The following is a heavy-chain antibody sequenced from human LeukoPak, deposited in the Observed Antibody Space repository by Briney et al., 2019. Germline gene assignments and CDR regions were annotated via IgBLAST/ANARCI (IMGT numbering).Heavy chain of an antibody. V-gene: IGHV1-2*02. CDR1: GYTFTGYY. Sequence: GASVKVSCKASGYTFTGYYMHWVRQAPGQGLEWMGWINPNTGGTNSAQKFQGRVTMTRDTSISTAYMELSRLTSDDTVIYYCARIKWVSGRAAAGPSDYWGQGTLVTVSS. D-gene: IGHD6-13*01. CDR3: ARIKWVSGRAAAGPSDY. CDR2: INPNTGGT. J-gene: IGHJ4*02.